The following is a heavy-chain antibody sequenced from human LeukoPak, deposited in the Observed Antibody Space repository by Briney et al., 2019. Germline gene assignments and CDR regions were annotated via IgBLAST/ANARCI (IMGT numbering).Heavy chain of an antibody. CDR2: ISYDGSNK. J-gene: IGHJ4*02. CDR1: GFTFSSYA. V-gene: IGHV3-30*04. CDR3: ERDKVATPLDY. Sequence: PGRSLRLSCAASGFTFSSYAMHWVRQAPGKGLEWVAVISYDGSNKYYADSVKGRFTISRDNSKNTLYLQMNSLRAEDTAVYYCERDKVATPLDYWGQGTLVTVSS. D-gene: IGHD5-12*01.